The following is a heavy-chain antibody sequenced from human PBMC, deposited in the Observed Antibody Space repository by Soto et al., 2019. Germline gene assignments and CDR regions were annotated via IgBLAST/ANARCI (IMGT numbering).Heavy chain of an antibody. CDR2: ISGSDDST. J-gene: IGHJ4*02. Sequence: EVQLLESGGGLVQPGESLRLSCAASGFTFSSYAMSWVRQAPGKGLEWVSVISGSDDSTYYADSVKGRFTISRDNSKTTLYLQMNSLRAEDTAVSYCAKRSSSSTFDYWGQGTLVTVSS. V-gene: IGHV3-23*01. CDR1: GFTFSSYA. CDR3: AKRSSSSTFDY. D-gene: IGHD6-6*01.